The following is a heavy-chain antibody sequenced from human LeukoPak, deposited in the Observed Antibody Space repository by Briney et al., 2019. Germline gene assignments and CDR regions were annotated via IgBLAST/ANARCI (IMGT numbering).Heavy chain of an antibody. J-gene: IGHJ4*02. CDR2: ISSSSSYI. CDR3: ARDSYSGRSQYYFDY. V-gene: IGHV3-21*01. D-gene: IGHD6-19*01. CDR1: GFTFSDYG. Sequence: PGGSLRLSCAASGFTFSDYGIHWVRQAPGKGLEWVSSISSSSSYIYYADSVKGRFTISRDNAKNSLYLQMNSLRAEDTAVYYCARDSYSGRSQYYFDYWGQGTLVTVSS.